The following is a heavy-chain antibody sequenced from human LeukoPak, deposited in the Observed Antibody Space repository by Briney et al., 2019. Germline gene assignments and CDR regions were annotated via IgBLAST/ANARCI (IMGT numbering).Heavy chain of an antibody. J-gene: IGHJ6*03. D-gene: IGHD3-22*01. CDR1: GGSISSSSYY. Sequence: SETLSLTCTVSGGSISSSSYYWGWIRRPPGKGLEWIGSIHYSGTTYYNPSLKSRVTISVATSKNQFSLNLSSVTAADTAVYYCARHLYDSSGYYYDYFYYYMDAWGKGTTVTVSS. V-gene: IGHV4-39*01. CDR3: ARHLYDSSGYYYDYFYYYMDA. CDR2: IHYSGTT.